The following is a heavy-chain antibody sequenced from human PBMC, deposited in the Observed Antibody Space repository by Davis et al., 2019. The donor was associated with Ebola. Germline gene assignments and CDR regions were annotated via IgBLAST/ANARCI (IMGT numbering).Heavy chain of an antibody. Sequence: AASVKVSCKASGYTFTGYYIHWVRQAPGQGLEWMGWINPNSGDTKYSQKFQGWVTMTRDTPIGTAYMELNRLTSDDTAVYYCARDRACSGATCYAYFDFWGQGTLVTVSS. D-gene: IGHD2-15*01. CDR2: INPNSGDT. V-gene: IGHV1-2*04. CDR3: ARDRACSGATCYAYFDF. J-gene: IGHJ4*02. CDR1: GYTFTGYY.